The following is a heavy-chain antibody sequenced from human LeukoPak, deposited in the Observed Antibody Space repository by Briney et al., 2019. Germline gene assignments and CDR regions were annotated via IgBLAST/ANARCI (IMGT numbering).Heavy chain of an antibody. CDR2: IYTSGST. CDR1: GGSISSGSYY. Sequence: SETLSLTCTVSGGSISSGSYYWSWIRQPAGKGLEWIGRIYTSGSTNYNPSLKSRVTISVDTSKNQFSLKLSSVTAADTAVYYCARGPIVGATRGTFDYWGQGTLVTVSS. CDR3: ARGPIVGATRGTFDY. D-gene: IGHD1-26*01. V-gene: IGHV4-61*02. J-gene: IGHJ4*02.